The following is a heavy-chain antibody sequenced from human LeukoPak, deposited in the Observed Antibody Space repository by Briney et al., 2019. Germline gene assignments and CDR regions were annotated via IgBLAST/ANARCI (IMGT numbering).Heavy chain of an antibody. D-gene: IGHD3-16*02. CDR3: ARDQRKKRLGELSYYYYYMDV. Sequence: PGGSLRLSCAASGFTFSSYSMNWVRQAPGKGLEWVSSISSSSSYIYYADSVKGRFTISRDDAKNSLYLQMNSLRAEDTAIYYCARDQRKKRLGELSYYYYYMDVWGKGTTVTVSS. CDR1: GFTFSSYS. CDR2: ISSSSSYI. J-gene: IGHJ6*03. V-gene: IGHV3-21*01.